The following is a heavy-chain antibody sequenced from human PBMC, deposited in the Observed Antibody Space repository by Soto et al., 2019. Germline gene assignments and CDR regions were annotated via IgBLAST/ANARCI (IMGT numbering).Heavy chain of an antibody. Sequence: PGESLKISCQGSGYSFTSNWIGWVRQMPGKGLEWMGVINPADSDIKYRPSFQGQLTISVDKSIGTAYRQWSSLKASDTAMYYCARHQRDDTSRKIDCWGQGTLVTVSS. V-gene: IGHV5-51*01. CDR1: GYSFTSNW. D-gene: IGHD3-22*01. CDR2: INPADSDI. CDR3: ARHQRDDTSRKIDC. J-gene: IGHJ4*02.